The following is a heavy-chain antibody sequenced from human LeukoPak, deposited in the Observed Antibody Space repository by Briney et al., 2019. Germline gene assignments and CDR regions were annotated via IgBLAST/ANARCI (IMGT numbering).Heavy chain of an antibody. V-gene: IGHV3-21*01. CDR2: ISSSSSYI. J-gene: IGHJ4*02. CDR3: ARRVVGGSMAIDY. Sequence: NPGGSLRLSCAASGFTFSSYSMNWVRQAPGKGLEWVSSISSSSSYIYYADSVKGRFTISRDNAKNSLYLQMNSLRAEDTAVYYCARRVVGGSMAIDYWGQGTLVTVSS. D-gene: IGHD3-10*01. CDR1: GFTFSSYS.